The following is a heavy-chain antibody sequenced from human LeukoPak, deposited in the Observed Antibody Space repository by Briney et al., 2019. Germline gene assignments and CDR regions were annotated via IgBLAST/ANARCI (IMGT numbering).Heavy chain of an antibody. Sequence: PSETLSLTCTVSGGSIRNYYWTWVRQPPGKGLEWIVYIHDGGSTHFNPALRSRLTMSIDTSTNQFSLNLSSVTAADTAVYYCATQYASQTLAFGYWGQGTLVTVSS. J-gene: IGHJ4*02. V-gene: IGHV4-59*08. CDR3: ATQYASQTLAFGY. D-gene: IGHD3-16*01. CDR1: GGSIRNYY. CDR2: IHDGGST.